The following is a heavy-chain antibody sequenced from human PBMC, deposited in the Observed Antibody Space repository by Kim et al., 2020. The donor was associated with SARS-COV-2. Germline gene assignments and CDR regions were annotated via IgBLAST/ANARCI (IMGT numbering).Heavy chain of an antibody. CDR1: GGSFSGYY. CDR2: INHSGST. D-gene: IGHD2-2*01. Sequence: SETLSLICAVYGGSFSGYYWSWIRQPPGKGLEWIGEINHSGSTNYNPSLKSRVTISVDTSKNQFSLKLSSVTAADTAVYYCARFSRGWVGVPAASIPYA. J-gene: IGHJ3*01. V-gene: IGHV4-34*01. CDR3: ARFSRGWVGVPAASIPYA.